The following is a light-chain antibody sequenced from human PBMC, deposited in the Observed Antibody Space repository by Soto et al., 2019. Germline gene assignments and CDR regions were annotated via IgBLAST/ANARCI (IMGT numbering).Light chain of an antibody. Sequence: GARAEIAWRARQSVGNRYLAWHQQKPGQAPRLLVYGASSRATGIPDRFSGSGSETDFTLTISRLEPEDVAVYCSQQYDTSPPTFGQGTKVDIK. CDR2: GAS. V-gene: IGKV3-20*01. J-gene: IGKJ1*01. CDR1: QSVGNRY. CDR3: QQYDTSPPT.